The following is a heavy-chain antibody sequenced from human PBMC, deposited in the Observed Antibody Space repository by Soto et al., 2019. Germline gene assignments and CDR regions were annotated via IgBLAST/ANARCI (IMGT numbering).Heavy chain of an antibody. J-gene: IGHJ5*02. V-gene: IGHV5-51*01. CDR3: VRHGRSGGSSYSGWFDP. Sequence: PGESLKISCEASGYTFANYWIGWVRQVPGKGLELMGIIYPIESDARYSPSFQGQAIISADKSINTAYLQWSSLRASDTAIYYCVRHGRSGGSSYSGWFDPWGQGTLVTVSS. CDR2: IYPIESDA. CDR1: GYTFANYW. D-gene: IGHD2-15*01.